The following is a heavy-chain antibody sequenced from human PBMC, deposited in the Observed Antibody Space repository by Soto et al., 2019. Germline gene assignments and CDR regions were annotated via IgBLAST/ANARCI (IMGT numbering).Heavy chain of an antibody. J-gene: IGHJ6*03. CDR2: IYYSGST. D-gene: IGHD2-15*01. V-gene: IGHV4-39*01. CDR1: GGSISSSSYY. CDR3: ARHLGYCSGGSCLYYYYYMDV. Sequence: SETLSLTCTVSGGSISSSSYYWGWIRQPPGKGLEWIGSIYYSGSTYYNPSLKSRVTISVDTSKNQISLKLSSVTAADTAVYYCARHLGYCSGGSCLYYYYYMDVWGKGTTVTVSS.